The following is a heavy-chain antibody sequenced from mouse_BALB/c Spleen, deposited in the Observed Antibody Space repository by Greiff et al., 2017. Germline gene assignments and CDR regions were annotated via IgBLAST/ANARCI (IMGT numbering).Heavy chain of an antibody. CDR1: GYTFTSYW. CDR3: ARRAYGNYEYFDV. Sequence: QVQLQQSGAELAKPGASVKMSCKASGYTFTSYWMHWVKQRPGQGLEWIGYINPSTGYTEYKQKFKDKATLTADKSSSTAYMQLSSLTSEDSAVYYCARRAYGNYEYFDVWGAGTTVTVSS. D-gene: IGHD2-1*01. V-gene: IGHV1-7*01. CDR2: INPSTGYT. J-gene: IGHJ1*01.